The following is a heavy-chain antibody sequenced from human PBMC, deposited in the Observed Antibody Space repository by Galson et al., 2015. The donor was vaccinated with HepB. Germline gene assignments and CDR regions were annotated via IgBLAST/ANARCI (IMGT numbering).Heavy chain of an antibody. CDR1: GFTVGSNY. CDR2: IYSGGST. CDR3: ARVSSFWSGSGSYAFDI. J-gene: IGHJ3*02. D-gene: IGHD3-10*01. V-gene: IGHV3-53*04. Sequence: SLRLSCAASGFTVGSNYMSWVRQAPGKGLEWVSVIYSGGSTYYADSVMGRFTISRHNSKNTLYLQMNSLRAEDTAVYYCARVSSFWSGSGSYAFDIWGQGTMVTVSS.